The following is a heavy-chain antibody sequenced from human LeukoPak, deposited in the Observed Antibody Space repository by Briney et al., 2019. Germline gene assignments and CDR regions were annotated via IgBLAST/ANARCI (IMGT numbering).Heavy chain of an antibody. J-gene: IGHJ4*02. D-gene: IGHD1-26*01. Sequence: GGSLRLSCAASGFTFSSYAMSWVRQAPGKGLEWVSAISGSGGSTYYADSVKGRFTISRDNSKNTLYLQMNSLRAEDTAVYYCAQVVGATGGYYWGQGTLVTVSS. V-gene: IGHV3-23*01. CDR1: GFTFSSYA. CDR3: AQVVGATGGYY. CDR2: ISGSGGST.